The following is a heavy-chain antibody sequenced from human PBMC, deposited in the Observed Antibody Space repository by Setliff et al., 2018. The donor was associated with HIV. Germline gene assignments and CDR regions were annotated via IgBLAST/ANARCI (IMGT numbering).Heavy chain of an antibody. CDR3: ARQDDSSGYYYGLGAFDI. V-gene: IGHV5-51*01. D-gene: IGHD3-22*01. CDR1: GYSFTSYW. Sequence: PGESLKISCKGSGYSFTSYWIGWVRQMPGKGLEWMGIIYPGDSDTRYSPSFQGQVTISADKSISTAYLRWSSLKASDTAMYYCARQDDSSGYYYGLGAFDIWGQGTMVT. CDR2: IYPGDSDT. J-gene: IGHJ3*02.